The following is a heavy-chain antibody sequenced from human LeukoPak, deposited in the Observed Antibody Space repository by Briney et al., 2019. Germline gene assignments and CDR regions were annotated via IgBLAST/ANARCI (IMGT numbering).Heavy chain of an antibody. D-gene: IGHD6-13*01. J-gene: IGHJ5*02. V-gene: IGHV5-51*01. CDR2: IYPGDSDT. Sequence: GESLRISCKASGYSFTSYWIGWVRQMPGKGLEWMGIIYPGDSDTRYSPSFQGQVTISADKSISTAYLQWSSLKASDTAMYYCARQIAAAETNWFDPWGQGTLVTVSS. CDR1: GYSFTSYW. CDR3: ARQIAAAETNWFDP.